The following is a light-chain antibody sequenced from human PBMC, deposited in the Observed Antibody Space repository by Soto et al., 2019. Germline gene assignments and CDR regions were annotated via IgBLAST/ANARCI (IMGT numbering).Light chain of an antibody. Sequence: EIVMTQSPGTLSLSPGERATISCRASQVIGSRYLAWYHQKSGRAPRLLIYGASSRATGIPDRFSGSGSGTDFTLTISRLEPEDFGVYYCQQFGSSIPHTLGQGTKLEIK. J-gene: IGKJ2*01. CDR2: GAS. V-gene: IGKV3-20*01. CDR3: QQFGSSIPHT. CDR1: QVIGSRY.